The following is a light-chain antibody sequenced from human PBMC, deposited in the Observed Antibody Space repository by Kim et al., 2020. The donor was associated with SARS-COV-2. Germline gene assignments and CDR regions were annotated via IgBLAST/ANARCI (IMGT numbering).Light chain of an antibody. J-gene: IGKJ5*01. CDR1: QNIQTW. Sequence: DIEMTQSPSSLSASIGDTVTITCRASQNIQTWLGWYQQKPDEAPKSLIYDASTLQSGVPSRFSASGFAKDFTLTISGLQPEDFATYYCHQYGSYPPTFGQGTRLEIK. CDR2: DAS. V-gene: IGKV1D-16*01. CDR3: HQYGSYPPT.